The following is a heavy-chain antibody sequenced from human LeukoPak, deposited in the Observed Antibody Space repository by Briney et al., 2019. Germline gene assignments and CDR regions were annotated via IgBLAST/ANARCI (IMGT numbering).Heavy chain of an antibody. CDR3: ANSNWSGYYTDRDI. V-gene: IGHV3-30*02. D-gene: IGHD3-3*01. J-gene: IGHJ3*02. Sequence: GGSLRLSCAASGFTFSSYGMHWVRQAPGKGLEWVAFIRYDGSNKYYADSVKGRFTISRDNSKNTLYLQMNSLRAEDTAMYYCANSNWSGYYTDRDIWGQGTMVTVSS. CDR1: GFTFSSYG. CDR2: IRYDGSNK.